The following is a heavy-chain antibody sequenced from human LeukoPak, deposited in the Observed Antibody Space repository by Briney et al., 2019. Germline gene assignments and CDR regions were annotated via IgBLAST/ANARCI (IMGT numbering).Heavy chain of an antibody. D-gene: IGHD3-10*01. Sequence: TGGSLSLSCAASGFTFSSYAMSWVRQAPGKGLEWVSAISGSGGSTYYADSVKGRFTISRDNSKNTLYLQMNSLRAEDTAVYYCAKGTFTMVRGGIDYWGQGTLVTVSS. CDR3: AKGTFTMVRGGIDY. J-gene: IGHJ4*02. V-gene: IGHV3-23*01. CDR2: ISGSGGST. CDR1: GFTFSSYA.